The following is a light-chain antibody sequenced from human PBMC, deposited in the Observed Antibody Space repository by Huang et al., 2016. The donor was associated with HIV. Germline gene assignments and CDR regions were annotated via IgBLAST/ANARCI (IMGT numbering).Light chain of an antibody. Sequence: DIVMTQSPLSLSVTPGEPASISCRSSQSLLNSNGYNYWDWYFQKPGQSPQLLIYLGSNRASGVPDRFSGSGAGTDFTLKISRVEAEDVGVYYCMHAIESPRTCGQGTKVEIK. J-gene: IGKJ1*01. CDR3: MHAIESPRT. CDR2: LGS. V-gene: IGKV2-28*01. CDR1: QSLLNSNGYNY.